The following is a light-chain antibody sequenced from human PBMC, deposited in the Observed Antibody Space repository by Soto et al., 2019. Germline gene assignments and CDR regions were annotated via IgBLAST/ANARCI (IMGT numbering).Light chain of an antibody. CDR1: QDISNY. CDR2: DAS. CDR3: QQYDNLTLT. Sequence: DIQMTQSPSSLSASVGERVTITCQASQDISNYLNWYQQKPGKAPKLLIYDASNLETGVPSRFSGGGSGTDFTFTTSSLQPEDIATYYCQQYDNLTLTFGGGTAADIX. V-gene: IGKV1-33*01. J-gene: IGKJ4*02.